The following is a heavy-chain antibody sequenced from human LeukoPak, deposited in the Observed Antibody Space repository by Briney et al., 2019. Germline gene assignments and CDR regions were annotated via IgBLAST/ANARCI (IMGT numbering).Heavy chain of an antibody. CDR2: ISPSGST. CDR1: GGSISSYY. V-gene: IGHV4-4*07. Sequence: SKTLSLTCTVSGGSISSYYWSWIRQPAGKGLEWIGRISPSGSTNYNPSLKSRVTMSVDTSKNQFSLKLSSVTAADMALYYCATDISWFETWGQGTLVTVSS. CDR3: ATDISWFET. D-gene: IGHD3-3*02. J-gene: IGHJ5*02.